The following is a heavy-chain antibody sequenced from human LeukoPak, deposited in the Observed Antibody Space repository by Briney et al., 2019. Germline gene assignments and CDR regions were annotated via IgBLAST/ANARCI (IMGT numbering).Heavy chain of an antibody. CDR2: ISGSGGST. Sequence: GGSLRLSCAASGFTFSSYAMSWVRQAPGKGLEWVSAISGSGGSTYYADSVKGRFTISRDNSKNTLYLQMNSLRAEDTAVYYCARQCGGDCYSFDYWGQGTLVTVSS. J-gene: IGHJ4*02. V-gene: IGHV3-23*01. D-gene: IGHD2-21*02. CDR1: GFTFSSYA. CDR3: ARQCGGDCYSFDY.